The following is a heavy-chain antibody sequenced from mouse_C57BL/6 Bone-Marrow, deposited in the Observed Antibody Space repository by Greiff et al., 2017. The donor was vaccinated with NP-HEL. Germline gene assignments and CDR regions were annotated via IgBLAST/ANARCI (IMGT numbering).Heavy chain of an antibody. Sequence: QVQLKQSGPGLVAPSQSLSITCTVSGFSLPRYAISWVRQPPGKGLEWLGVIWTGGGTNYNSALKSRLSISKDNSKSQVFLKMNSLQTDDTARYYCARNYGSFHWYFDVWGTGTTVTVSS. V-gene: IGHV2-9-1*01. CDR1: GFSLPRYA. CDR2: IWTGGGT. J-gene: IGHJ1*03. CDR3: ARNYGSFHWYFDV. D-gene: IGHD1-1*01.